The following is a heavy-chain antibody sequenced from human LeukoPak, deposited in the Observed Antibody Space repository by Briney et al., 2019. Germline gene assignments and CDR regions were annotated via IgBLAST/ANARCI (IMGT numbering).Heavy chain of an antibody. J-gene: IGHJ3*02. CDR2: FDPEDGET. V-gene: IGHV1-24*01. CDR3: ARDPNPYQQQLPRGGAFDI. Sequence: GASVKVSCKVSGYTLTQLSMHWVRQAPGKGLEWMGGFDPEDGETIYAQKCQGRVTMTEDTSTSTAYMELRSLRSDDTAVYYCARDPNPYQQQLPRGGAFDIWGQGTMVTVSS. CDR1: GYTLTQLS. D-gene: IGHD6-13*01.